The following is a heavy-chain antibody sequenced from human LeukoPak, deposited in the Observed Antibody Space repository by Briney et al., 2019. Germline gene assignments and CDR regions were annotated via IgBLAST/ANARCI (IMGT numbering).Heavy chain of an antibody. CDR1: GFTFSSYA. V-gene: IGHV3-30-3*01. D-gene: IGHD6-13*01. J-gene: IGHJ6*02. CDR2: ISYDGSNK. Sequence: GGSLRLSCAASGFTFSSYAMHWVRQAPGKGLEWVAVISYDGSNKYYADSVKGRFTISRDNSKNTLYLQMNSLRAEDTAVYYCARDLAAAGTFYGMDVWGQGTTLTVSS. CDR3: ARDLAAAGTFYGMDV.